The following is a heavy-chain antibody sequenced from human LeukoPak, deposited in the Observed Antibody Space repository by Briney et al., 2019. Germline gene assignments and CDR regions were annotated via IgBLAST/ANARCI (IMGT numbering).Heavy chain of an antibody. V-gene: IGHV3-11*01. D-gene: IGHD3-22*01. Sequence: GGSLRLSCAASGFTFSDYYMSWIRQAPGKGLEWVSYISSSGSTIYYADSVKGRFTISRDNAKNSLYLQMNSLRAEDTAVYYCARDQTAATYYYDSRGYLKYWGQGTLVTVSS. J-gene: IGHJ4*02. CDR1: GFTFSDYY. CDR2: ISSSGSTI. CDR3: ARDQTAATYYYDSRGYLKY.